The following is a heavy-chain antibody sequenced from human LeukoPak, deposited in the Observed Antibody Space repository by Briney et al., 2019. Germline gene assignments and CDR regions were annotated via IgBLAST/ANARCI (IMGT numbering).Heavy chain of an antibody. CDR3: ARGAYYYED. CDR1: GFTFSSHS. Sequence: PGGSLSLSCGASGFTFSSHSMNWVRQAPGKGREWVSYISSSSSTIYYADSVKGRFTISRDNAKNSLYLQMNSLRAEDTAVYYCARGAYYYEDWGQGTLVTVSS. CDR2: ISSSSSTI. V-gene: IGHV3-48*01. D-gene: IGHD3-22*01. J-gene: IGHJ4*02.